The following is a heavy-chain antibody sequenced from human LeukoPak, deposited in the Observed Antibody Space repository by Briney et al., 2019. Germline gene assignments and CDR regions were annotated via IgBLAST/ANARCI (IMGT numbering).Heavy chain of an antibody. Sequence: GGSLRLSCAGSGFSFSSSWMYWVRQAPGKGLEWVANINGDGSVNHYVDSVRGRFTISRDNAKNSLYLQMNSLRAEDTAVFYCAKGFYNDAIFDHWGQGTLVTVSS. D-gene: IGHD1-1*01. J-gene: IGHJ4*02. CDR3: AKGFYNDAIFDH. CDR1: GFSFSSSW. V-gene: IGHV3-7*01. CDR2: INGDGSVN.